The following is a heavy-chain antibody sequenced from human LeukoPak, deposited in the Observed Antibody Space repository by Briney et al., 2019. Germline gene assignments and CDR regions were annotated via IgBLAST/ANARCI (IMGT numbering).Heavy chain of an antibody. CDR1: GGPISSYY. J-gene: IGHJ5*02. Sequence: SETLSLTCTVSGGPISSYYWSWIRQPAGKGLEWVGRIYTSGSTNYNPSLKSRVTMAVDTSKKQCLLKLGSVTAADTAVYYCARDRIGYCTNGVCYTSSSSSWYWFDPWGQGTLVTVSS. V-gene: IGHV4-4*07. CDR2: IYTSGST. CDR3: ARDRIGYCTNGVCYTSSSSSWYWFDP. D-gene: IGHD2-8*01.